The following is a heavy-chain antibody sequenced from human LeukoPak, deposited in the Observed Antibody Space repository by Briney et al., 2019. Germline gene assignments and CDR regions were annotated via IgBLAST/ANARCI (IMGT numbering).Heavy chain of an antibody. CDR2: IYYSGST. V-gene: IGHV4-30-4*08. CDR3: ARDGVTIFGVV. J-gene: IGHJ6*04. Sequence: QPSETLSLTCAVYGGSFSGYYWSWIRQPPGKGLEWIGYIYYSGSTYYNPSLKSRVTVSVDTSKNQFSLKLSSVTAAGTAVYYCARDGVTIFGVVWGKGTTVTVSS. CDR1: GGSFSGYY. D-gene: IGHD3-3*01.